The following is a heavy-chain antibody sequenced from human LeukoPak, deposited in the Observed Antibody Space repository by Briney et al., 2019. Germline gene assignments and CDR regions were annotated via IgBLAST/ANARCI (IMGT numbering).Heavy chain of an antibody. Sequence: PGGSLRLSCAASGFPFSSYEMNWVRQAPGKGLEWVSYISSSGNAIYYADSVKGRFTISRDNAKNSLYLQMNSLRAEDTAVYYCAKDLTTVTSRGDYWGQGSLVTVSS. CDR3: AKDLTTVTSRGDY. V-gene: IGHV3-48*03. CDR1: GFPFSSYE. D-gene: IGHD4-17*01. CDR2: ISSSGNAI. J-gene: IGHJ4*02.